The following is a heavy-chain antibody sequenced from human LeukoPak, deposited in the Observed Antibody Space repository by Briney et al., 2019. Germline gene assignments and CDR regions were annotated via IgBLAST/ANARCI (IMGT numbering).Heavy chain of an antibody. CDR3: ARGRYSGYYFDY. CDR2: IYYSGST. CDR1: GGSFSDYY. D-gene: IGHD5-12*01. J-gene: IGHJ4*02. Sequence: SETLSLTCTVYGGSFSDYYWSWIRQHPGKGLEWIGYIYYSGSTYYNPSLKSRVTISVDTSKNQFSLKLSSVTAADTAVYYCARGRYSGYYFDYWGQGTLVTVSS. V-gene: IGHV4-31*03.